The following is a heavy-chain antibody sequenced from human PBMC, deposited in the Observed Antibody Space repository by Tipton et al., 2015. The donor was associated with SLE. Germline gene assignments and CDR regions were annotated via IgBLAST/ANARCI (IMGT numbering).Heavy chain of an antibody. J-gene: IGHJ4*02. D-gene: IGHD3-16*01. V-gene: IGHV4-4*08. CDR3: ARMEGMITYGGIAGL. Sequence: TLSLTCTVSGGSISNYYWSWIRQTPGKGLEWIGYVYISGSTIYNPSLKSRVTISLDTSKSHFSLKLTSVTAADTAVYFCARMEGMITYGGIAGLWGQGTVVTVST. CDR2: VYISGST. CDR1: GGSISNYY.